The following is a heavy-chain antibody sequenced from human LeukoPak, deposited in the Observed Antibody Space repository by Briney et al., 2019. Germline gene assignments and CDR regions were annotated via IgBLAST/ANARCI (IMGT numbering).Heavy chain of an antibody. J-gene: IGHJ3*02. D-gene: IGHD3-3*01. V-gene: IGHV1-69*13. CDR1: GGTFSSYA. Sequence: SVKAFCKASGGTFSSYAISWVGQAPGQGLEWMGGIIPIFGRAKYAQEFQGRVTITADESTSPTYMELSSLRPEDTALYYRASVFGVVSIPSDAFDIWGQATMVTVSS. CDR2: IIPIFGRA. CDR3: ASVFGVVSIPSDAFDI.